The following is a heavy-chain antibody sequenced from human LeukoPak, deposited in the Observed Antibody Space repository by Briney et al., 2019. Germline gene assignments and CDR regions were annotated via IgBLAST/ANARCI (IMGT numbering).Heavy chain of an antibody. V-gene: IGHV4-61*02. CDR1: GGSISSGSYY. J-gene: IGHJ6*02. Sequence: PSQTLSLTCTVSGGSISSGSYYWSWIRQPAGKGPEWIGRIYTSGSTNYNPSLESRVTISVDTSKNQFSLKLSSVTAADTAVYYCARGGYTAMVGVYYYYGMDVWGQGTTVTVSS. D-gene: IGHD5-18*01. CDR3: ARGGYTAMVGVYYYYGMDV. CDR2: IYTSGST.